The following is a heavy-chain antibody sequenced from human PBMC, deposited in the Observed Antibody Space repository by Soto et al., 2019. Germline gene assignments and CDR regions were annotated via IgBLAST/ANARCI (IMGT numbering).Heavy chain of an antibody. D-gene: IGHD2-2*01. CDR2: LYHIGST. V-gene: IGHV4-38-2*01. CDR3: GSSTSCYDESCVDV. Sequence: SETLSLTCAVSGYSISSGNYWAWIRQPPGRGLEWIGSLYHIGSTHYNTSLKSRVTISVDTSKNHFSLELSSVTAADTAMYYCGSSTSCYDESCVDVWGQGTMVTVYS. J-gene: IGHJ6*02. CDR1: GYSISSGNY.